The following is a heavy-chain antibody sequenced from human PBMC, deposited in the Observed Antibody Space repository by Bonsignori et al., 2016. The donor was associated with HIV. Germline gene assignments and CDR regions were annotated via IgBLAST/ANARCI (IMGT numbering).Heavy chain of an antibody. Sequence: WIRQPPGKGLEWVSSISTSSVYTYYLESVKGRFSVSRDDSKNSVFLQMDALRVDDTAVYYCAPSVTGTTAADYWGQGTVVTVSS. V-gene: IGHV3-21*01. D-gene: IGHD1-1*01. J-gene: IGHJ4*02. CDR3: APSVTGTTAADY. CDR2: ISTSSVYT.